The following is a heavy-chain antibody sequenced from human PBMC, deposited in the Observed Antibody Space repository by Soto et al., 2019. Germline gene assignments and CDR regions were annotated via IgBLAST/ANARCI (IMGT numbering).Heavy chain of an antibody. J-gene: IGHJ4*02. CDR3: ARSGGYCSGGSCYSDY. CDR1: GFTFSSYS. Sequence: GGSLRLSCAASGFTFSSYSMNWVRQAPGKGLEWVSSISSSSSYIYYADSVKGRVTISRDNAKNSLYLQMNSLRAEDTAGYYCARSGGYCSGGSCYSDYWGQGTLVTVSS. V-gene: IGHV3-21*01. CDR2: ISSSSSYI. D-gene: IGHD2-15*01.